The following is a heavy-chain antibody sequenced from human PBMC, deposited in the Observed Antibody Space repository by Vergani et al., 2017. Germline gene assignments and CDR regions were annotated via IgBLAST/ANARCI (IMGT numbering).Heavy chain of an antibody. CDR1: GFTFSNYA. V-gene: IGHV3-30*04. CDR3: ARDLQGATDAFDI. D-gene: IGHD1-26*01. Sequence: VQLLESGGDLVQPGGSLRLSCAASGFTFSNYAMHWVRQAPGKGLEWVAVISYDGRNKYYADSVKGRFTISRDNSKNTLYLQMNSLRAEDTAVYYCARDLQGATDAFDIWGQGTMVTVSS. J-gene: IGHJ3*02. CDR2: ISYDGRNK.